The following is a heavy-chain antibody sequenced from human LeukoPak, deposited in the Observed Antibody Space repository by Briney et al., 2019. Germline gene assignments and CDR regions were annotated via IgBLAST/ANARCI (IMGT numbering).Heavy chain of an antibody. CDR3: ARQLYGSDY. J-gene: IGHJ4*02. CDR1: GVSFSTYY. V-gene: IGHV4-34*01. D-gene: IGHD4-17*01. Sequence: SETLSLTCDASGVSFSTYYWSWIRQSPEKGLEWIGEVNHSGYTNLNPSLKSRVTISVDTSKNQFSLKLSSVTAADTAVYYCARQLYGSDYWGQGTLVTVSS. CDR2: VNHSGYT.